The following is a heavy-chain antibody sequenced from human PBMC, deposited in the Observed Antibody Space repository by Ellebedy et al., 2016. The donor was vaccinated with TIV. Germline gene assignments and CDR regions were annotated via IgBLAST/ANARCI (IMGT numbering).Heavy chain of an antibody. CDR2: FHSSGIT. V-gene: IGHV4-4*07. J-gene: IGHJ3*02. CDR3: ARNGPQWFGAFDI. Sequence: MPSETLSLTCTVSGVSITGHFWSWIRQPAGKGLEWIGRFHSSGITNYNPSLKSRVIMSLDTSKEQFSLRLTSVTAADTAVYYCARNGPQWFGAFDIWGQGTMVTVSS. D-gene: IGHD3-22*01. CDR1: GVSITGHF.